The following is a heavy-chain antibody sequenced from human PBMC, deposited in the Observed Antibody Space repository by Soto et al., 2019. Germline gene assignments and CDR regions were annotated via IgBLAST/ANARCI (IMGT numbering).Heavy chain of an antibody. V-gene: IGHV1-69*01. CDR3: ARSAITLFGVVSIPPHYYSEMDV. D-gene: IGHD3-3*01. CDR1: GCTFNRYA. CDR2: IIPIFGIG. J-gene: IGHJ6*02. Sequence: QVQLVQSGAEVKKPGSSVKVSCKASGCTFNRYAISWVRQAPGQGLEWMGGIIPIFGIGNDAQRFQGRVTITADESTGTAYMELSSLRSEDTGVYYCARSAITLFGVVSIPPHYYSEMDVWGQGTTVTVSS.